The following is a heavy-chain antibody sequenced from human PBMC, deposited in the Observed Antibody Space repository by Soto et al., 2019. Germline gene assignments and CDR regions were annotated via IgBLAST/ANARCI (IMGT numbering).Heavy chain of an antibody. V-gene: IGHV3-48*01. CDR1: GVTFRSYA. CDR2: ISGSSSTI. Sequence: GGSLRLSCAASGVTFRSYAMSWVRQAPGKGLEWVSYISGSSSTIYYTDSVKGRFTISRDNAKNPLYLQMNSLRAEDTAVYYCARRIATAGIGAFDIWGQGTMVTVSS. J-gene: IGHJ3*02. CDR3: ARRIATAGIGAFDI. D-gene: IGHD6-13*01.